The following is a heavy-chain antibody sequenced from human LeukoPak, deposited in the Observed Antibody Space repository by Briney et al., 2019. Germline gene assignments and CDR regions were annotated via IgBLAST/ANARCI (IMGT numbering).Heavy chain of an antibody. CDR1: GFTFSTYN. V-gene: IGHV3-21*01. D-gene: IGHD2-15*01. CDR2: ISDNSRYI. J-gene: IGHJ4*02. Sequence: GGSLRLSCAASGFTFSTYNMNWVRQAPGKGLEWVSSISDNSRYIYYADSVKGRFTISRDNAKNSLYLQMNSLRDEDTAVYYCARDLILADSSGSSAHDYWGQGTLVTVSS. CDR3: ARDLILADSSGSSAHDY.